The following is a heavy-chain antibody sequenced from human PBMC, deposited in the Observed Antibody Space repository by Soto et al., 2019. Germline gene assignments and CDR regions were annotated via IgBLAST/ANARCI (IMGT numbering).Heavy chain of an antibody. Sequence: GGSLRLSCAASGFTFSNYAMHWVRQAPGKGLEWVALTSYDGNNEYYTDSVKGRFTISRDNSKNTLFLQMNSPRPGDTAVYYCAKDEGVFNWATSYFDYWGQGALVTVSS. V-gene: IGHV3-30*18. CDR3: AKDEGVFNWATSYFDY. J-gene: IGHJ4*02. CDR1: GFTFSNYA. CDR2: TSYDGNNE. D-gene: IGHD1-1*01.